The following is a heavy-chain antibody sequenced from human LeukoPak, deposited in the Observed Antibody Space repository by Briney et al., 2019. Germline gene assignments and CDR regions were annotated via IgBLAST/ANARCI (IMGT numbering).Heavy chain of an antibody. CDR2: IYHSGST. CDR1: GYSISSGYY. CDR3: ARNMYYYYYMDV. Sequence: SETLSLTCTVSGYSISSGYYWGCIRQPPGKGLEWIGSIYHSGSTYYNPSLKSRVTISVDTSKNQFSLKLSSVTAADTAVYYCARNMYYYYYMDVWGKGTTVTVSS. J-gene: IGHJ6*03. V-gene: IGHV4-38-2*02.